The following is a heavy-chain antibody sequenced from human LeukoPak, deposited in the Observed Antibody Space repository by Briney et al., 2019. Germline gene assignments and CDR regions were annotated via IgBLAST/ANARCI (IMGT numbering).Heavy chain of an antibody. D-gene: IGHD6-19*01. V-gene: IGHV3-74*01. CDR2: INSDGRST. J-gene: IGHJ2*01. CDR3: ARDPEYRSALGYFDL. Sequence: QPGGSLRLSCAASGFIFSNYWMHWVRQAPGKGLLWVSRINSDGRSTNYADSVKGRFTISRDNPRNTLYLQMNSLRVEDTAVYYCARDPEYRSALGYFDLWGRGTLVTVSS. CDR1: GFIFSNYW.